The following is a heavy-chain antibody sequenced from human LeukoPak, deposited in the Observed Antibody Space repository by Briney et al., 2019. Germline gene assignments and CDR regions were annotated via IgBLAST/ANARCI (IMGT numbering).Heavy chain of an antibody. V-gene: IGHV1-46*01. D-gene: IGHD6-13*01. Sequence: ASVKVSCKASGYTFTSYYMHWVRQAPGQGLEWRGIINPSGGSTSYAQKFQGRVTMTRDMSTSTVYMELSSLRSEDTAVYYCARDLFRYSSTLDVWGKGTTVTVSS. J-gene: IGHJ6*04. CDR3: ARDLFRYSSTLDV. CDR2: INPSGGST. CDR1: GYTFTSYY.